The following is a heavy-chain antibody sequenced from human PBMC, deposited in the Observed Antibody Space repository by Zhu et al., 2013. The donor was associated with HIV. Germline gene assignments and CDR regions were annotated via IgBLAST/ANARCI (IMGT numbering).Heavy chain of an antibody. J-gene: IGHJ6*03. Sequence: QVQLVQSGAGVKKPGASMKVSCKASGYTFNTHGINWVRQAPGQGLEWMGWISAYNGNTNYAQKLQGRVTMITDTSTSTAYMELRSLRSDDTALYYCARGPVEPAATAIYYYMDVWGTGTAVTVSS. CDR2: ISAYNGNT. CDR1: GYTFNTHG. CDR3: ARGPVEPAATAIYYYMDV. D-gene: IGHD2-2*01. V-gene: IGHV1-18*01.